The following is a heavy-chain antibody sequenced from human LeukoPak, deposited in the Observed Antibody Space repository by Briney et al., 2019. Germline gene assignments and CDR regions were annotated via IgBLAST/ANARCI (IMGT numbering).Heavy chain of an antibody. CDR2: ISYDGSNK. D-gene: IGHD2-15*01. J-gene: IGHJ4*02. V-gene: IGHV3-30*01. CDR3: AREGMVVAPRYSSYFDY. Sequence: GRSLRLSCAASGFTFSSYAMHWVRQAPGKGLEWVAVISYDGSNKYYADSVKGRFTISRDNSKNTLYLQMNSQRAEDTAVYYCAREGMVVAPRYSSYFDYWGQGTLVTVSS. CDR1: GFTFSSYA.